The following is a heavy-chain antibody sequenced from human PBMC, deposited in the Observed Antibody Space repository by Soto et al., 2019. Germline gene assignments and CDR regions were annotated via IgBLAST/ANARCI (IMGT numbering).Heavy chain of an antibody. V-gene: IGHV1-2*04. CDR1: GYSFTEYH. CDR2: INPKRGGT. CDR3: ARGHSTDCSNGVCSFFYNHEMDV. D-gene: IGHD2-8*01. J-gene: IGHJ6*02. Sequence: ASVKVSCKASGYSFTEYHIHWVRQAPGQGLEWLGRINPKRGGTSTAQKFQGWVTMTRDRSISTVYMELTRLRSDDTAVYFCARGHSTDCSNGVCSFFYNHEMDVWGRGTTVTVSS.